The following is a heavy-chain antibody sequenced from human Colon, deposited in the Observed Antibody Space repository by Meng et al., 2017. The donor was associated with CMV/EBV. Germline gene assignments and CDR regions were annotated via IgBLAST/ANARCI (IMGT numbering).Heavy chain of an antibody. CDR2: MNPNSGNT. CDR3: AQPIAAAGTAYNGWFDP. V-gene: IGHV1-8*01. CDR1: GYTFTSYD. Sequence: ASVKVSCKASGYTFTSYDINWVRQATGQGLEWMGWMNPNSGNTGYAQKFQGRVTMTRNTSISTAYMELSSLRSEDTAVYYCAQPIAAAGTAYNGWFDPWGQGTLVTVSS. J-gene: IGHJ5*02. D-gene: IGHD6-13*01.